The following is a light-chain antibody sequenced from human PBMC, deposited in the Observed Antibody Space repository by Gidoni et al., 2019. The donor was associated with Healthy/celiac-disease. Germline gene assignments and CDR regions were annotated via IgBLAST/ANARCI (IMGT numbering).Light chain of an antibody. CDR3: QQYNNWPPAT. J-gene: IGKJ2*01. CDR2: GAS. CDR1: QSVSSN. Sequence: EIVITQSPATLSVSPGERATLSCRASQSVSSNLAWYQQKPGQAPRLLIYGASTRATGIPARFSGSGSGTEFTRTISSLQSEDFAVYYCQQYNNWPPATFGQGTKLEIK. V-gene: IGKV3-15*01.